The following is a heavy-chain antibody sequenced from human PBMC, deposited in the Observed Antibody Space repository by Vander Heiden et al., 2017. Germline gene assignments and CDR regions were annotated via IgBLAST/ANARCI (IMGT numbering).Heavy chain of an antibody. CDR2: IYYSGST. J-gene: IGHJ6*02. Sequence: QLQLQESGPGLVKPSETLSLTCTVSGGSISSSSYYWGWIRQPPGKGLEWIGSIYYSGSTYYNPSLKSRVTISVDTSKNQFSLKLSSVTAADTAVYYCARLPTPYSSSWYVYYYYGMDVWGQGTTVTVSS. V-gene: IGHV4-39*01. D-gene: IGHD6-13*01. CDR1: GGSISSSSYY. CDR3: ARLPTPYSSSWYVYYYYGMDV.